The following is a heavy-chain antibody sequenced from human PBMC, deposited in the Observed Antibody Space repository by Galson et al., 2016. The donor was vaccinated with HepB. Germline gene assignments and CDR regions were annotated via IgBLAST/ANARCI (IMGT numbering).Heavy chain of an antibody. J-gene: IGHJ4*02. Sequence: SLRLSCAASGFTFNNAWMSWVRQAPGKGPEWVGRVRGGPDAGTTDYAAPVKGRFTISRDDSKSMFYLQMNSLKTEDTAVYYCTTHIMATNYSFDYWRRGTLVTVSS. CDR1: GFTFNNAW. CDR3: TTHIMATNYSFDY. D-gene: IGHD5-12*01. V-gene: IGHV3-15*05. CDR2: VRGGPDAGTT.